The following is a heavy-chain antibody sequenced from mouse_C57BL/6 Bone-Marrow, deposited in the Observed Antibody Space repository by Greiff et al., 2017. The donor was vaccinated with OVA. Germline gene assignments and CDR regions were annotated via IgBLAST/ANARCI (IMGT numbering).Heavy chain of an antibody. D-gene: IGHD2-4*01. CDR2: INPYNGDT. J-gene: IGHJ4*01. CDR1: GYSFTGYF. V-gene: IGHV1-20*01. Sequence: LQQSGPELVKPGDSVKISCKASGYSFTGYFMNWVMQSHGKSLEWIGRINPYNGDTFYNQKFKGKATLTVDKSSSTAHMELRSLTSEDSAVYYCAKGGDYEDYAMDYWGQGTSVTVSS. CDR3: AKGGDYEDYAMDY.